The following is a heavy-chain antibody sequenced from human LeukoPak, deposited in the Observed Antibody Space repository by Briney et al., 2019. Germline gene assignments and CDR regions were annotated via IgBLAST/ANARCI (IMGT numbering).Heavy chain of an antibody. CDR3: ARKVNPVSPMDV. D-gene: IGHD4-23*01. CDR2: IIPIFGTA. Sequence: ASVKVSCKASGYTFTSYAISWVRQAPGQGLEWMGGIIPIFGTANYAQKFQGRVTITADESTSTAYMELSSLRSEDTAVYYCARKVNPVSPMDVWGQGTTVTVSS. J-gene: IGHJ6*02. V-gene: IGHV1-69*13. CDR1: GYTFTSYA.